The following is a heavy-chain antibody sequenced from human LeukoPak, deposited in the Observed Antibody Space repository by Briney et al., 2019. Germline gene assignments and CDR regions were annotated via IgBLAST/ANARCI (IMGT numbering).Heavy chain of an antibody. Sequence: ASVTVSCKATGGTFSSYAISWVRQAPGQGREWMGGIIPIFGTANYAQKFQGRVTITADESTSTAYMELSSLRSDDTAVYYCARGARDGYCSSTSCYNAFDIWGQGTMVTVSS. J-gene: IGHJ3*02. CDR2: IIPIFGTA. CDR3: ARGARDGYCSSTSCYNAFDI. CDR1: GGTFSSYA. V-gene: IGHV1-69*13. D-gene: IGHD2-2*01.